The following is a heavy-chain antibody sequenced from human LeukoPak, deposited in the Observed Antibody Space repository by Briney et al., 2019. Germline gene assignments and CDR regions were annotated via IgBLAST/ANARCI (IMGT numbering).Heavy chain of an antibody. CDR3: AHPDSGTYYSGMDV. CDR2: MNPNSGNT. D-gene: IGHD3-10*01. V-gene: IGHV1-8*01. CDR1: GYTFTSYD. Sequence: ASVKVSCKASGYTFTSYDINWVRQATGQGLEWMGWMNPNSGNTGYSQKFQGRVTMTRNTSISTAYMELSSLRSEDTAVYYCAHPDSGTYYSGMDVWGQGTTVTVSS. J-gene: IGHJ6*02.